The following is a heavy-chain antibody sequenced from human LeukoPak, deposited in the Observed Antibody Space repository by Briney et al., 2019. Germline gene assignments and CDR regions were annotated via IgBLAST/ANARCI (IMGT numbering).Heavy chain of an antibody. CDR1: GYTFTSYG. J-gene: IGHJ4*02. V-gene: IGHV1-18*01. CDR2: ISAYNGNT. D-gene: IGHD3-22*01. CDR3: ARDGSSYYYDSSGLWGDY. Sequence: GASVKVSCKASGYTFTSYGISWVRQAPGQGLEWMGWISAYNGNTNYAQKLQGRVTMTRDMSTSTVYMELSSLRSEDTAVYYCARDGSSYYYDSSGLWGDYWGQGTLVTVSS.